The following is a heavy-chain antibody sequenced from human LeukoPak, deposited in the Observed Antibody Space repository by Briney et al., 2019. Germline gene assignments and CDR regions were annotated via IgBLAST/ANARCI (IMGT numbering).Heavy chain of an antibody. D-gene: IGHD4-17*01. Sequence: LPGGFLRLSCAASGFTFSSYAMHWVRQAPGKGLEWVAVISYDGSNKYYADSVKGRFTISRDNSKNTLYLQMNSLRAEDTAVYYCARGAPYGDYRKIDYWGQGTLVTVSS. CDR1: GFTFSSYA. CDR2: ISYDGSNK. J-gene: IGHJ4*02. CDR3: ARGAPYGDYRKIDY. V-gene: IGHV3-30*04.